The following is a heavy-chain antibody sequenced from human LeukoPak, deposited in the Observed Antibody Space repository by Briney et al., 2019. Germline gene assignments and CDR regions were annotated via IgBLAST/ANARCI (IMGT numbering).Heavy chain of an antibody. J-gene: IGHJ1*01. CDR2: IYYSGST. CDR1: GGSINTYF. D-gene: IGHD6-19*01. CDR3: ARVIAGGWYGDFQH. Sequence: SETLSLTCTVSGGSINTYFWSWIRQPPGKGLEWIGYIYYSGSTNYNPSLKSRVTISVDTSKNQFSLKLSYVTAADTAVLSCARVIAGGWYGDFQHWGQGTLVTVSS. V-gene: IGHV4-59*01.